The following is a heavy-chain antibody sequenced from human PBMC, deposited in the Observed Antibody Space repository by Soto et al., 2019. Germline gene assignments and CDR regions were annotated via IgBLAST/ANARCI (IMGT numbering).Heavy chain of an antibody. J-gene: IGHJ3*02. CDR3: AARDSSGYYRVGFSDALDI. CDR2: IVVGSGNT. Sequence: GASVKVSCNASGTTFTSSAAQWVRQARRQRIEWLGCIVVGSGNTNYAQKVQERVTITRDMSTRTAYMELSSMRSEDTAVYYCAARDSSGYYRVGFSDALDIWGQGTMVTV. V-gene: IGHV1-58*01. CDR1: GTTFTSSA. D-gene: IGHD3-22*01.